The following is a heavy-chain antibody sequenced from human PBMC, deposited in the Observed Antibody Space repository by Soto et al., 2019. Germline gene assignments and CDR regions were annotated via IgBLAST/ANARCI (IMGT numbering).Heavy chain of an antibody. V-gene: IGHV4-34*01. CDR1: GGSFSGYY. J-gene: IGHJ4*02. CDR3: ARDWRAGYSYGPNDY. CDR2: INHSGST. D-gene: IGHD5-18*01. Sequence: LSLTCAVYGGSFSGYYWSWIRQPPGKGLEWIGEINHSGSTNYNPSLKSRVTISVDTSKNQFSLKLSSVTAADTAVYYCARDWRAGYSYGPNDYWGQGTLVTVSS.